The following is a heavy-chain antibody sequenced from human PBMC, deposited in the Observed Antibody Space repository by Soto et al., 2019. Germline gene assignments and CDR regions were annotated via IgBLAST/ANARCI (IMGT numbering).Heavy chain of an antibody. J-gene: IGHJ4*02. CDR3: GCKVCDS. V-gene: IGHV3-7*01. CDR1: EFTFSSSW. Sequence: GGSLRLSGAASEFTFSSSWMYWVRQAPGKGLGGVGNIKQEGRDKYYVGSVKGRFTISRDNATDPLYRQMNSLRAEDTAVYYCGCKVCDSWGPGTLVPVS. D-gene: IGHD3-16*01. CDR2: IKQEGRDK.